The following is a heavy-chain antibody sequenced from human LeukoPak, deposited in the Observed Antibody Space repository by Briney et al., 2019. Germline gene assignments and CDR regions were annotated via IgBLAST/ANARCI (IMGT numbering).Heavy chain of an antibody. Sequence: GRSLRLSCAASGFTFSSYDMHWVRQAPGKGLEWVALISYDGSNKYYADSVKGRFTISRHNSKNTLYLQMNSLRAEDTAVYYCARESGGATIWGQGTLVTVSS. CDR2: ISYDGSNK. CDR1: GFTFSSYD. V-gene: IGHV3-30*03. J-gene: IGHJ4*02. CDR3: ARESGGATI. D-gene: IGHD1-26*01.